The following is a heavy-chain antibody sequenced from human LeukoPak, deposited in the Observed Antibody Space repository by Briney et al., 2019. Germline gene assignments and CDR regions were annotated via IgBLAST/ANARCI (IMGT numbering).Heavy chain of an antibody. D-gene: IGHD3-22*01. CDR2: IIPILGIA. CDR3: ARVVVGAFDI. J-gene: IGHJ3*02. V-gene: IGHV1-69*04. Sequence: SVKVSCKASGGTFSSYAISWVRQAPGQGPEWMGRIIPILGIANYAQKFQGRVTITADKSTSTAYMELSSLRSEDTAVYYCARVVVGAFDIWGQGTMVTVSS. CDR1: GGTFSSYA.